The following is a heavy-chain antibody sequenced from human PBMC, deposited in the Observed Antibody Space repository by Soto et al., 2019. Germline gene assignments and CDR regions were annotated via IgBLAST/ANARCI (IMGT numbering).Heavy chain of an antibody. J-gene: IGHJ4*02. CDR3: ARRLQWQLRPLDS. V-gene: IGHV3-74*01. Sequence: PGGSLRLSCAASGFTFSGYWMHWVRQTPWRGLEWVSGIDIAGSTTNDAASVKGRFTISRDNAKNSVYLQMNSLRAEDTAVYYCARRLQWQLRPLDSWGRATLVTVSS. D-gene: IGHD6-19*01. CDR2: IDIAGSTT. CDR1: GFTFSGYW.